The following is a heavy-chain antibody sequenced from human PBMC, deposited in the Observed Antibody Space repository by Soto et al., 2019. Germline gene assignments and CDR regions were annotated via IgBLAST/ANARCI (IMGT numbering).Heavy chain of an antibody. V-gene: IGHV3-21*01. CDR2: ISSSSSYI. Sequence: EVQLVESGGGLAKPGGSLRPSCAASGFTFSSNSMNWVRQAPGKGLEWASSISSSSSYIYYADSVKGRFTISKDNAKNSLYLHMNSLGDEDTAGYYCARVARAYCGGDCYDDWGQGTLVTVSS. CDR1: GFTFSSNS. J-gene: IGHJ4*02. CDR3: ARVARAYCGGDCYDD. D-gene: IGHD2-21*01.